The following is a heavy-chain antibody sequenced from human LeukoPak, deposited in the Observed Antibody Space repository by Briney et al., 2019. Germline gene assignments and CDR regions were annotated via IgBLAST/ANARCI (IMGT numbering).Heavy chain of an antibody. CDR1: GGSISSYY. V-gene: IGHV4-59*08. CDR2: IYYSGST. Sequence: PSETLSLTCIVSGGSISSYYWSWIRQPPGKRLEWIGYIYYSGSTNYNPSFKSRVTISVDTSKNQFSLKLNSATAADTAVYYCARRSVDYVIFWGQGTLVTVSS. J-gene: IGHJ4*02. D-gene: IGHD3-16*01. CDR3: ARRSVDYVIF.